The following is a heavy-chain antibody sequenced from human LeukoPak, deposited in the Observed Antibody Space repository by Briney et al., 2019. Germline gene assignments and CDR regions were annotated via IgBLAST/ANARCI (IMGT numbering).Heavy chain of an antibody. CDR3: AALKYNWNDLDY. V-gene: IGHV3-21*01. Sequence: GGSLRLSCAASGFTFSSYSMNWVRQAPGKGLEWVSSITSSSSYIYYADSVKGRFTISRYNAKNSLYLQMNSLRAEDTAVYYCAALKYNWNDLDYWGQGTLVTVSS. CDR2: ITSSSSYI. D-gene: IGHD1-1*01. J-gene: IGHJ4*02. CDR1: GFTFSSYS.